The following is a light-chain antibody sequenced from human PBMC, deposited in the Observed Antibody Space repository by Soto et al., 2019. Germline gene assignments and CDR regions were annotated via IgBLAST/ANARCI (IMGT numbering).Light chain of an antibody. J-gene: IGLJ1*01. V-gene: IGLV2-8*01. CDR2: EVS. Sequence: QSALTQPPSASGSPGQSVTISCTGNSNDVGHSSFISWYQQHPGKGPKLIIYEVSKRPSGVPDRFSGSKSGNTASLSVSGLQYADEADYICHAQADNGKHVFGTGTKLTVL. CDR1: SNDVGHSSF. CDR3: HAQADNGKHV.